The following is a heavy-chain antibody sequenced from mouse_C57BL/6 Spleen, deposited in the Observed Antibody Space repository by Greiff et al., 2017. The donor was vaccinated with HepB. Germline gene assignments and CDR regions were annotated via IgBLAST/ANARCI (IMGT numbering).Heavy chain of an antibody. CDR1: GFTFSDYG. D-gene: IGHD2-13*01. Sequence: EVQRVESGGGLVKPGGSLKLSCAASGFTFSDYGMHWVRQAPEKGLEWVAYISSGSSTIYYADTVKGRFTSARDNAKNTLFLQMTSLRSEDTDLDYCARGGDYVGWYFDVWGTGTTVTVAS. CDR2: ISSGSSTI. J-gene: IGHJ1*03. CDR3: ARGGDYVGWYFDV. V-gene: IGHV5-17*01.